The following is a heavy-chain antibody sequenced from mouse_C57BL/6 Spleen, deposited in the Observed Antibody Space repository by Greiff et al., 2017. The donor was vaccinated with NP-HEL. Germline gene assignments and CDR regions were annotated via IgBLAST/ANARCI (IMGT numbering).Heavy chain of an antibody. V-gene: IGHV5-17*01. CDR1: GFTFSDYG. CDR3: ARREVVAMDY. J-gene: IGHJ2*01. CDR2: ISSGSSTI. Sequence: EVKLMESGGGLVKPGGSLKLSCAASGFTFSDYGMHWVRQAPEKGLEWVAYISSGSSTIYYADTVKGRFTISRDNAKNTLFLQMTSLRSEDTAMYYCARREVVAMDYWGQGTTLTVSS. D-gene: IGHD1-1*01.